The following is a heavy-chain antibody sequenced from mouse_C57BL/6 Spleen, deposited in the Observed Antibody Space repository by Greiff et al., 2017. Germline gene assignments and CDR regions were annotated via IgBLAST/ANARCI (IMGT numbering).Heavy chain of an antibody. J-gene: IGHJ2*01. Sequence: QAQLKESGPGLVQPSQSLSITSPVPGFSLTSSGVHWFRQSPGKGLEWLGVLLRGGSTDYHAAFMSRLSITKDKSKSQVFFKMYSLQADDTAIYYCAKEGTGFDYWGQGTTRTVSS. V-gene: IGHV2-5*01. D-gene: IGHD3-3*01. CDR1: GFSLTSSG. CDR3: AKEGTGFDY. CDR2: LLRGGST.